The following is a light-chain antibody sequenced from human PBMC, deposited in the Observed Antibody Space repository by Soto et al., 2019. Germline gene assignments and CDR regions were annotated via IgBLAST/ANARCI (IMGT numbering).Light chain of an antibody. CDR2: EVI. CDR3: SSYTGTNTLV. CDR1: SSDVGDSYF. Sequence: QSVLTQPPSASGSPGQSVTISCTGTSSDVGDSYFVSWYQQHPGKPPKLMIYEVIKRPSGVPDRFSGSKSGNTASLTVSGLQAEDEADYYCSSYTGTNTLVFGGGTKLTVL. J-gene: IGLJ2*01. V-gene: IGLV2-8*01.